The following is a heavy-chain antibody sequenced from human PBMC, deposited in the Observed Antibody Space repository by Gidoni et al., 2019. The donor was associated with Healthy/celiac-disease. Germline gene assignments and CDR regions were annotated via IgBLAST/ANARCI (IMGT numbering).Heavy chain of an antibody. CDR1: GGSFSGYY. V-gene: IGHV4-34*01. D-gene: IGHD6-6*01. Sequence: QVQLQQWGAGLLKPSETLSLTCAVYGGSFSGYYWSWIRQPPGKGLEWIGEINHSGSTNYNPSLKSRVTISGDTSKSQFSLKLSSVTAADTAVYYCARGGRYSSSSKGYWGQGTLVTVSS. J-gene: IGHJ4*02. CDR2: INHSGST. CDR3: ARGGRYSSSSKGY.